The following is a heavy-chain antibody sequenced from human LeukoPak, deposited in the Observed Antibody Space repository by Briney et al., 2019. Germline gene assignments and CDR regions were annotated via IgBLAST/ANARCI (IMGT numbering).Heavy chain of an antibody. Sequence: GGSLRLSCAASGFTFSSYAMSWVRQAPGKGLEWVSATSGSGVSTYNADSVKGRFTISRDNSKNTLYLQMNSLRAEDTAVYYCAKDSDSSGYYYRWFDPWGQGTLVTVSS. J-gene: IGHJ5*02. CDR1: GFTFSSYA. V-gene: IGHV3-23*01. CDR3: AKDSDSSGYYYRWFDP. D-gene: IGHD3-22*01. CDR2: TSGSGVST.